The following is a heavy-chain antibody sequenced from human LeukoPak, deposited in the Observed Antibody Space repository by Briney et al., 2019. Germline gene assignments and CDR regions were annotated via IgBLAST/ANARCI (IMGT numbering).Heavy chain of an antibody. CDR3: ARDIVTTGLWPTYFDY. Sequence: PSETLSLTCTVSGGSITSTSHYWGWIRQPPGKGLEWIGSIYYSGGAYYNPSLKSRVTMSVDTSKNQFSLKLSSVTAADTAVYYCARDIVTTGLWPTYFDYWGQGTLVTVSS. CDR2: IYYSGGA. D-gene: IGHD5-18*01. J-gene: IGHJ4*02. V-gene: IGHV4-39*07. CDR1: GGSITSTSHY.